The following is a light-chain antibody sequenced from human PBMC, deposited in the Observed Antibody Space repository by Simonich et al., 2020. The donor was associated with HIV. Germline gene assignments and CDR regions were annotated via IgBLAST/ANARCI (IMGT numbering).Light chain of an antibody. CDR3: QQYYDTPYT. CDR1: QSVSYSSNNKNY. J-gene: IGKJ2*01. V-gene: IGKV4-1*01. CDR2: WAS. Sequence: DIVMTQSPDSLAVSLGERATINCMSSQSVSYSSNNKNYLAWYQQISGQPPKLLIYWASTRESGVSDRFSGSGSGTDFTLTISSLQAEDVAVYYCQQYYDTPYTFGQGTKLEI.